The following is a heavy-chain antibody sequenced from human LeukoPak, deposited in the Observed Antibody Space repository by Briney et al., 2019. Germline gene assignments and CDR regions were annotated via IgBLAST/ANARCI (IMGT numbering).Heavy chain of an antibody. CDR2: IKQDGSEI. CDR1: GFTYSSYW. CDR3: AREDYYYGMDV. Sequence: GGPLTLPCAPWGFTYSSYWMRWLPHARGEARVGVANIKQDGSEIHHLHSVKGQFTISRDNAKNSLYLQMNSLRAEDTAVYYCAREDYYYGMDVWGQGTTVTVSS. J-gene: IGHJ6*02. V-gene: IGHV3-7*01.